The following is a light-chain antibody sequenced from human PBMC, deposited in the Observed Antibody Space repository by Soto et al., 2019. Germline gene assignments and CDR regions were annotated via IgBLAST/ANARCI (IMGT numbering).Light chain of an antibody. Sequence: QSALTQPASVSGSPGQSITISCTGSNSDVGSYDLVSWYKQHPDKAPKLIIFEGTKRPSGVSSRFSGSKSGNTASLTISGPQAEDEADYYCCSYTGTTTHYVFGSGTKVTVL. CDR1: NSDVGSYDL. CDR2: EGT. CDR3: CSYTGTTTHYV. V-gene: IGLV2-23*01. J-gene: IGLJ1*01.